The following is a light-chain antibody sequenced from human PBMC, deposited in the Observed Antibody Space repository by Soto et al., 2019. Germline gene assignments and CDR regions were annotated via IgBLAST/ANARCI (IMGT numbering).Light chain of an antibody. CDR3: ISYTSSSTLV. J-gene: IGLJ2*01. V-gene: IGLV2-14*01. CDR1: SSDVGGYNY. Sequence: QSALTQPASVSGSPGQSITISCTGTSSDVGGYNYVSWYQQHPGKAPKLMIYDVSNRPSGVSNRFSGSKSGNTASLTISGLQAEDEAVYYCISYTSSSTLVFGGETKLTVL. CDR2: DVS.